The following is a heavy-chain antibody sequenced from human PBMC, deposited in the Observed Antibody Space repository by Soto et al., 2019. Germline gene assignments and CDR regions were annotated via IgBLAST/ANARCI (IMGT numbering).Heavy chain of an antibody. Sequence: SETLSLTCAVYGGSFSGYYWSWIRQPPGKGLEWIGEINHSGSTNYNPSLKSRVTISVDTSKNQFSLKLSSVTAADTAVYYCARSTNGAMVRRVYKPRNYYFAYWGQGTLVTVSS. CDR2: INHSGST. J-gene: IGHJ4*02. V-gene: IGHV4-34*01. D-gene: IGHD3-10*01. CDR1: GGSFSGYY. CDR3: ARSTNGAMVRRVYKPRNYYFAY.